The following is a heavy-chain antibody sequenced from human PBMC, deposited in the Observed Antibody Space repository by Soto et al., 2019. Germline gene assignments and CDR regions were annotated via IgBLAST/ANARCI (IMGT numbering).Heavy chain of an antibody. Sequence: GASVKVSCKASGGTFSSYAISWVRQAPGQGLEWMGGIIPIFGTANYAQKFQGRVTITADKSTSTAYMELSSLRSEDTAVYYCARERRDTVVGVVILDDWGQGTMVTVSS. V-gene: IGHV1-69*06. J-gene: IGHJ4*02. CDR2: IIPIFGTA. D-gene: IGHD3-3*01. CDR3: ARERRDTVVGVVILDD. CDR1: GGTFSSYA.